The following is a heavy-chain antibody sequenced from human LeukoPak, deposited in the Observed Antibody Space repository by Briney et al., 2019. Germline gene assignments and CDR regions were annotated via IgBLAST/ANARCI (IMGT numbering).Heavy chain of an antibody. CDR3: ARHLPPWQPFVDY. CDR2: INHSGST. V-gene: IGHV4-34*01. Sequence: SETLSLTCAVYGGSFSGYYWSWIRQPPGKGLEWIGEINHSGSTNYNPSLKSRVTISVDTSKNQFSLKLSSVTAADTAVYYCARHLPPWQPFVDYWGQGTLVTVSS. J-gene: IGHJ4*02. D-gene: IGHD6-13*01. CDR1: GGSFSGYY.